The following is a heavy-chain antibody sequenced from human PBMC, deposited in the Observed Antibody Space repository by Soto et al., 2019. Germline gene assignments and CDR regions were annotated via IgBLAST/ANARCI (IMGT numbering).Heavy chain of an antibody. D-gene: IGHD3-10*01. V-gene: IGHV3-23*01. J-gene: IGHJ5*02. CDR3: AKSPTYYYGSGSSKTRNWFDP. Sequence: GGSLRLSCAASGFTFSSYAMSWVRQAPGKGLEWVSAISGSGGSTYYADSVKGRFTISRDNSKNTLYLQMNSLRAEDTAVYYCAKSPTYYYGSGSSKTRNWFDPWGQGTLVTVSS. CDR2: ISGSGGST. CDR1: GFTFSSYA.